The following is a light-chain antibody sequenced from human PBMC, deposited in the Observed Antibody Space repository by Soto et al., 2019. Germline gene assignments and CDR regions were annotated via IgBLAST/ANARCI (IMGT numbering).Light chain of an antibody. CDR2: AAS. CDR1: QGISSY. J-gene: IGKJ5*01. V-gene: IGKV1-8*01. Sequence: AIRMPQSPSSLSASTGDRVTITCLASQGISSYLAWYQQKPGKAPKLLIYAASTLQSGVPSRFSGSGSGTDFTLTISCLQSEDFATYYCQQYYSYPPITFGQGTRLEIK. CDR3: QQYYSYPPIT.